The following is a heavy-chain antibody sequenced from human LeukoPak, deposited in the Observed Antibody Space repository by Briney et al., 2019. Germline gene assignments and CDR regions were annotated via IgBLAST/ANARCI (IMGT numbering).Heavy chain of an antibody. V-gene: IGHV4-34*01. CDR3: ARGSRLLFRRNAFDI. CDR1: VFILSSNY. J-gene: IGHJ3*02. Sequence: PGGSLRLSCAASVFILSSNYMSWIRQPPGKGLEWIGEINHSGSTNYNPSLKSRVTISVDTSKTQFSLKLSSVTAADTAVYYCARGSRLLFRRNAFDIWGQGKMVTVSS. D-gene: IGHD3-10*01. CDR2: INHSGST.